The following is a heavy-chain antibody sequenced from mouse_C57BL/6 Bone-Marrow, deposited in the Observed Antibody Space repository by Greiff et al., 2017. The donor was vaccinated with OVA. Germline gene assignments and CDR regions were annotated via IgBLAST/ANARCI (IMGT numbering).Heavy chain of an antibody. J-gene: IGHJ1*03. Sequence: QVQLQQPGAELVKPGASVKLSCKASGYTFTSYWMHWVKQRPGQGLEWIGMIHPNSGSTNYNEKFKSKATLTVDKSSSTAYMQLSSLTSEDSAVYYCARSHYYGSSYHWYFDVWGTGTTVTVSS. CDR1: GYTFTSYW. CDR3: ARSHYYGSSYHWYFDV. CDR2: IHPNSGST. D-gene: IGHD1-1*01. V-gene: IGHV1-64*01.